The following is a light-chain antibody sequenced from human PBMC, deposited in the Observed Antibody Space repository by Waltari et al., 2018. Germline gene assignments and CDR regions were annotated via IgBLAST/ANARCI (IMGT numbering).Light chain of an antibody. CDR1: QTIFMF. CDR3: QESFTSPRT. Sequence: DIQMTQSPSSLSASLGDRVTLTCRASQTIFMFLNWYQQRPGKAPNLLIYGASNLLSGVPSRFSGSGSGTDFTLTISSLQPEDVATYYCQESFTSPRTFGPGTKVEI. J-gene: IGKJ1*01. CDR2: GAS. V-gene: IGKV1-39*01.